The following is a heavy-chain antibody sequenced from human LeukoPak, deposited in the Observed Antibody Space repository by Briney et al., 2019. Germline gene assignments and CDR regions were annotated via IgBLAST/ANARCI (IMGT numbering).Heavy chain of an antibody. CDR3: AKDLGDPVASFSSS. CDR2: ISGSGGST. Sequence: GGSLRLSCAASGFTFSSYAMSWVRQAPGKGLEWVSAISGSGGSTYYADSVKGRFTISRDNSKNTLYLQMNSLRAEDTAVYYCAKDLGDPVASFSSSWGQGTLVTVSS. D-gene: IGHD2-2*01. CDR1: GFTFSSYA. J-gene: IGHJ5*02. V-gene: IGHV3-23*01.